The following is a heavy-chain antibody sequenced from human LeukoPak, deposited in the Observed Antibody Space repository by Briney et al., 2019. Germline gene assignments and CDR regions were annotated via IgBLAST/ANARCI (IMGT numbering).Heavy chain of an antibody. CDR2: INHSGST. Sequence: MSSETLSLTCTVSGGSISSYYWSWIRQPPGKGLEWIGEINHSGSTNYNPSLKSRVTISVDTSKNQFSLKLSSVTAADTAVYYCARLSSGWAIDYWGQGTLVTVSS. D-gene: IGHD6-19*01. J-gene: IGHJ4*02. CDR3: ARLSSGWAIDY. CDR1: GGSISSYY. V-gene: IGHV4-34*01.